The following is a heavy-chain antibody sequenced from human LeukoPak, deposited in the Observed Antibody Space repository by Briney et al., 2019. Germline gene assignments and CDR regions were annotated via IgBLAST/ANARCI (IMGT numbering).Heavy chain of an antibody. J-gene: IGHJ6*02. CDR1: GDSIGTTIW. CDR3: ARGNAMGV. V-gene: IGHV3-7*01. CDR2: INQDGSER. Sequence: ETLSLTCAVSGDSIGTTIWWSWVRQAPGKGLEWVANINQDGSERYYVDSVKGRFTISRDNAKNSLSLQMNSLRAEDTALYYCARGNAMGVWGQGTTVTASS.